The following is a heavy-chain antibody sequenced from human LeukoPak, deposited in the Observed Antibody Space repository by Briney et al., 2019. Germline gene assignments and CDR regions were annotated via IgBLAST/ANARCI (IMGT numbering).Heavy chain of an antibody. CDR2: ISGSGGST. Sequence: GGSLRLSCAASGFTFSSYAVSWVRQAPGKGLEWVSAISGSGGSTYYADSVKGRFTTSRDSSKNTVYLQMNSLRAEDTAVYYCAKGRSGWLPFDYWGQGTLVTVSS. D-gene: IGHD6-19*01. CDR3: AKGRSGWLPFDY. CDR1: GFTFSSYA. J-gene: IGHJ4*02. V-gene: IGHV3-23*01.